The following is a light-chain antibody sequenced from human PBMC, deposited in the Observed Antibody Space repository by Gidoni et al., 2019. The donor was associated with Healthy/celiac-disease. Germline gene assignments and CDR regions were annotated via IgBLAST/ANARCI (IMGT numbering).Light chain of an antibody. CDR1: KLGDKY. Sequence: SSELTPPPPVSVSPGQTASITRSGDKLGDKYACWYQQKPGQSPVLVIYQDSKRPSGIPERFSGSNSGNTATLTISGTQAMDEADYYCQAWDSSTAVFGGGTKLTVL. CDR3: QAWDSSTAV. CDR2: QDS. V-gene: IGLV3-1*01. J-gene: IGLJ3*02.